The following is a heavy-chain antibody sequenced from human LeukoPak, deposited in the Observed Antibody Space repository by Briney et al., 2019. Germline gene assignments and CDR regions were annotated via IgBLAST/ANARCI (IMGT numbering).Heavy chain of an antibody. Sequence: GGSLRLSCAGSGFAFSEYWMHWARQTPEKGLMWVSRINDGGTYTAYADSVKGRFAASRDNAENTRYLQMDSLTVEDTGLYYCVREIKIMGFRAFDYWGQGTPVTVSS. CDR1: GFAFSEYW. CDR2: INDGGTYT. D-gene: IGHD3-10*01. V-gene: IGHV3-74*01. CDR3: VREIKIMGFRAFDY. J-gene: IGHJ4*02.